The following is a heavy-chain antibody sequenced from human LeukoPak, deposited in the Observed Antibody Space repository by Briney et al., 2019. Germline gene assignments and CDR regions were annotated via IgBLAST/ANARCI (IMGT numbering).Heavy chain of an antibody. CDR2: INPSGCST. V-gene: IGHV1-46*01. D-gene: IGHD2-21*01. CDR1: VYTFTSYY. CDR3: ARVSVIGFGY. J-gene: IGHJ4*02. Sequence: ASVKVSFKASVYTFTSYYMYWVRQAPGQGREWMGIINPSGCSTSNAHTFLARDTKNRDKSTRTDNIQLSSLRSVATPGYYFARVSVIGFGYWGQASLVTVCS.